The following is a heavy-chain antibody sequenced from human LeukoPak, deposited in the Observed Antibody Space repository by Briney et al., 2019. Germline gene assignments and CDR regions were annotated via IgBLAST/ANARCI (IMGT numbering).Heavy chain of an antibody. J-gene: IGHJ4*02. CDR1: GFTFSSYE. D-gene: IGHD3-10*01. CDR2: ISSSGNTI. CDR3: AKDSKRWKTYYYEAGSYYFDY. V-gene: IGHV3-48*03. Sequence: TGGSLRLSCAASGFTFSSYEMNWVRQAPGKGLEWVSYISSSGNTIYYADSVKGRFTISRDNAKNSLYLQMNSLRAEDTAVYYCAKDSKRWKTYYYEAGSYYFDYWGQGTRVTVSS.